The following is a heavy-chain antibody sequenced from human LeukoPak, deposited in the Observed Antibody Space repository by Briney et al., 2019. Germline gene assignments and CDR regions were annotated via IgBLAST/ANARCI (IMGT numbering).Heavy chain of an antibody. CDR3: AKGVGYCSGGSCQQFDY. D-gene: IGHD2-15*01. J-gene: IGHJ4*02. CDR1: GFTFSSYG. CDR2: ISGSGSST. Sequence: PGGSLRLSCAASGFTFSSYGMTWVRQAPGKGLEWVSAISGSGSSTYYADSVKGRFTISRENSKNTLYLQMNSLRAEDTAVYYCAKGVGYCSGGSCQQFDYWGQGTLVTVSS. V-gene: IGHV3-23*01.